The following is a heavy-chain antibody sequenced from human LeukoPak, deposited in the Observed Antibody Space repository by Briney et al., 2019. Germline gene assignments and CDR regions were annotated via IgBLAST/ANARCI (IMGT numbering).Heavy chain of an antibody. CDR2: INSGGSST. CDR3: ATRSGTYYY. D-gene: IGHD1-26*01. J-gene: IGHJ4*02. Sequence: PGGSVRLSCAASGFTFSSYWMHWVRQAPGKGLVWVSRINSGGSSTSYADSVKGRFTISRDSSKNTLYLQVNSLRAEDTAVYYCATRSGTYYYWGQGTLVTVSS. V-gene: IGHV3-74*01. CDR1: GFTFSSYW.